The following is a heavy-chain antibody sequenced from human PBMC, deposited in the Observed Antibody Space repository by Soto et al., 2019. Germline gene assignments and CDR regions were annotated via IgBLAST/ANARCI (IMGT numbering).Heavy chain of an antibody. CDR2: IYSDGGST. Sequence: PGGSLRLSCAAPGFTFSYYWMHWVRQAPGKGLVWVSRIYSDGGSTDYADSVKGRFTISRDNAKNTVYLQMNSLRAEDTAVYYCAKGGPESEYAVYAFDIWGQGTMVTVSS. V-gene: IGHV3-74*01. CDR1: GFTFSYYW. D-gene: IGHD2-2*01. J-gene: IGHJ3*02. CDR3: AKGGPESEYAVYAFDI.